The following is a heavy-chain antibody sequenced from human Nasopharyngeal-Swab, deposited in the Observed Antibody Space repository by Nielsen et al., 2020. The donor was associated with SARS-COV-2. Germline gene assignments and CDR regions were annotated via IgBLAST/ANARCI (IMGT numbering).Heavy chain of an antibody. Sequence: GPLRLSCIASGFTFNIYAMAWVRRTPGRGLQWVSGISASGGSTYYTDSVKGRFAVSRDNSRNTLYLQMHSLRVEDTALYYCAKDDVVRGDAFDIWGQGTMVTVSS. CDR2: ISASGGST. D-gene: IGHD3-10*01. V-gene: IGHV3-23*01. CDR1: GFTFNIYA. J-gene: IGHJ3*02. CDR3: AKDDVVRGDAFDI.